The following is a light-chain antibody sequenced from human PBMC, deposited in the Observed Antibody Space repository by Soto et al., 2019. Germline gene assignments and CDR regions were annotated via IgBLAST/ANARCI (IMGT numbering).Light chain of an antibody. CDR2: EVS. V-gene: IGLV2-23*02. J-gene: IGLJ2*01. Sequence: QSVLTQPASVSGSPGQSITISCTGTSSDVGSYNLVSWYQQHPGKAPKLMIYEVSKRPSGVSNRFSGSKSGNTASLTISGLQAEDEADYYCCSYAGSSTLYVVFGGGTKLTV. CDR1: SSDVGSYNL. CDR3: CSYAGSSTLYVV.